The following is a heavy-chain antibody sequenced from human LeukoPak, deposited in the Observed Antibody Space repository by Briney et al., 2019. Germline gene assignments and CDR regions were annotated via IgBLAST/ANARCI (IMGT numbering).Heavy chain of an antibody. V-gene: IGHV4-31*03. CDR1: GGSISSGGYY. CDR2: IYYSGST. CDR3: ARTVRYYYGSGSYPCYFDY. J-gene: IGHJ4*02. D-gene: IGHD3-10*01. Sequence: SETLSLTCTVSGGSISSGGYYWSWIRQHPGKGLEWIGYIYYSGSTYYNPSLKSRVTISVDTSKNQFSLKLSSVTAADTAVYYCARTVRYYYGSGSYPCYFDYWGQGTLVTVSS.